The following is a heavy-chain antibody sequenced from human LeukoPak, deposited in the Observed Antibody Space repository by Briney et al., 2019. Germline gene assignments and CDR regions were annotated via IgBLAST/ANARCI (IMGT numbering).Heavy chain of an antibody. J-gene: IGHJ4*02. Sequence: SETLSLTCTVSGGSISSGNYFWSWIRQPAGKGLEWIGRFYTSGSTNYNPSLKSRVTISVDTSNNQFSLKLSSVTAAGTAVYYCATQDSSSWYFDYWGQGTLVTVSS. D-gene: IGHD6-13*01. CDR2: FYTSGST. V-gene: IGHV4-61*02. CDR1: GGSISSGNYF. CDR3: ATQDSSSWYFDY.